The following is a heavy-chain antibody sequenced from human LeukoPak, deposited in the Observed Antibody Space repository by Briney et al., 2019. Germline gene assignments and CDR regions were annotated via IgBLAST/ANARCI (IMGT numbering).Heavy chain of an antibody. D-gene: IGHD6-6*01. J-gene: IGHJ6*02. CDR3: ARRLPARFLYHYGMDV. CDR2: MNPNSGNT. V-gene: IGHV1-8*01. CDR1: GYTFTSYD. Sequence: ASVKVSCKASGYTFTSYDINWVRQATGQGLEWMGWMNPNSGNTGYAQKFQGRVTMTRNTSISTAYMELSSLRSEDTAVYYCARRLPARFLYHYGMDVWGQGTTVTVSS.